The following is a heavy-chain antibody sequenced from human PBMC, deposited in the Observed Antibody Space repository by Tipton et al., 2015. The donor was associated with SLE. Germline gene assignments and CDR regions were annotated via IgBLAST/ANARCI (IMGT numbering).Heavy chain of an antibody. CDR2: INPNSGGT. D-gene: IGHD1-26*01. V-gene: IGHV1-2*02. CDR1: GYTFTGYY. J-gene: IGHJ1*01. CDR3: ARDYPPIVGATSAEYFQH. Sequence: QLVQSGAEVKKPGASVKVSCKASGYTFTGYYMHWVRQAPGQGLEWMGWINPNSGGTNYAQKFQGRVTMTRDTSISTAYMELSRLRSDDTAAYYCARDYPPIVGATSAEYFQHWGQGTLVTVSS.